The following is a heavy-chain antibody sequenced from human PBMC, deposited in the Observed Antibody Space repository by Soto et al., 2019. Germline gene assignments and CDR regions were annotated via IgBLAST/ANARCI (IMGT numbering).Heavy chain of an antibody. V-gene: IGHV4-4*02. D-gene: IGHD6-19*01. CDR3: ARVCSSGSGWMYYFDF. Sequence: QVQLQESGPGLVKPSETLSLTCTVSSDSIAGENWWSWVRQPPGLWLEWIGEVFHTGGTNYNPSLKSRVTMEVDKSKNQFSLKLISATAADTAVYYCARVCSSGSGWMYYFDFWGQGTLVSVSS. CDR1: SDSIAGENW. CDR2: VFHTGGT. J-gene: IGHJ4*02.